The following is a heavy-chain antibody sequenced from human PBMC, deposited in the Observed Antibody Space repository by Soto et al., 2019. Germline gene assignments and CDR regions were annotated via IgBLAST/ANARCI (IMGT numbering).Heavy chain of an antibody. CDR2: TFYRSQWYN. CDR1: GDSVSSNTAA. D-gene: IGHD6-25*01. CDR3: PREQFCGDGGGYHYDGYFDL. V-gene: IGHV6-1*01. Sequence: SQTLSLTCDISGDSVSSNTAAWGWVRLSPSRGLEWLGRTFYRSQWYNDYAESLKGRISVMVDTSKNQFSLQLSSVTPDDTAIYYCPREQFCGDGGGYHYDGYFDLWGRGTRGTTAS. J-gene: IGHJ4*02.